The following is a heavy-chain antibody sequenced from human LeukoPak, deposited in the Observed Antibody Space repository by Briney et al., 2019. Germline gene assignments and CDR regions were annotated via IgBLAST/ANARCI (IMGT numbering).Heavy chain of an antibody. CDR3: ARGREDYGDYEAWFDP. CDR1: GYSFTSYW. D-gene: IGHD4-17*01. J-gene: IGHJ5*02. V-gene: IGHV5-51*01. CDR2: IYPGDSDT. Sequence: GESLKISCKGSGYSFTSYWIGWVRQMPGKGLEWMGIIYPGDSDTRYSPSFQGQVTISADKSISTAYLQWSSLKASDTAMYYCARGREDYGDYEAWFDPWGQGTLVTVSS.